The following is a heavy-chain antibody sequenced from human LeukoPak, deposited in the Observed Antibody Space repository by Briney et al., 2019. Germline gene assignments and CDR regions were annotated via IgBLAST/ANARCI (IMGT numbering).Heavy chain of an antibody. CDR1: GFTFSSYA. D-gene: IGHD6-19*01. V-gene: IGHV3-23*01. Sequence: GGSLRLSCAASGFTFSSYAMSWVRQAPGKGLEWVSAITGSGGSTYYADSVKGRFTISRDNSKNTLYLQMNSLRAEDTAVYYCAKAVQLWLVSYIDYWGQGTLVTAST. CDR2: ITGSGGST. J-gene: IGHJ4*02. CDR3: AKAVQLWLVSYIDY.